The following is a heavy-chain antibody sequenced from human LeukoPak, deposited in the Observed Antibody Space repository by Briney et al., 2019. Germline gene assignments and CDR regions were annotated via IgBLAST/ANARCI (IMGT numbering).Heavy chain of an antibody. V-gene: IGHV3-66*02. J-gene: IGHJ5*02. CDR1: GFTVSSNY. D-gene: IGHD5-12*01. Sequence: GGSLRLSCAASGFTVSSNYMSWVRQAPGKGLEWVSVIYSGGSTYYADSVKGRFTISRDNSKNTLYLQMNSLRAEDTAVYYCARGHYSGYDQRSVWFDPWGQGTLVTVSS. CDR3: ARGHYSGYDQRSVWFDP. CDR2: IYSGGST.